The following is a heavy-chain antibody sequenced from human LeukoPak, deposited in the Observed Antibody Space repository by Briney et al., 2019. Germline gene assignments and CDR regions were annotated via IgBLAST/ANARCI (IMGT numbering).Heavy chain of an antibody. D-gene: IGHD3-22*01. Sequence: PSETLSLTCAVYGLSFSGYYWSWIRQPPGKGREGIGDINHSGSTNYNTSLTRRVTISVDTSKNQFSMKLSSVTAAETAVYYCARSTPSSGQPFWGNWGQGTLVTVSS. V-gene: IGHV4-34*01. CDR2: INHSGST. CDR3: ARSTPSSGQPFWGN. CDR1: GLSFSGYY. J-gene: IGHJ4*02.